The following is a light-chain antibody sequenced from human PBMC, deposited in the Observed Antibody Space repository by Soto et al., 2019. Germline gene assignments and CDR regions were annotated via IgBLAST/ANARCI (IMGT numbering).Light chain of an antibody. J-gene: IGKJ5*01. Sequence: EIVLTQSPATLSVSTGERATLSFRASQSITGNLTWYQQKPGQAPRLLIYDASLRANGVPARFGGSGSGTDFTLTINSLEPEDFAVYYCQQRNVWPPITFGQGTRLEIK. V-gene: IGKV3-11*01. CDR1: QSITGN. CDR3: QQRNVWPPIT. CDR2: DAS.